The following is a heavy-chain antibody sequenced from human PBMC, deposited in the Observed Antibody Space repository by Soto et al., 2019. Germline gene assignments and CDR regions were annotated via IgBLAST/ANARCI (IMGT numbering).Heavy chain of an antibody. J-gene: IGHJ6*02. CDR3: AHSQRLGGGNYFEKGLDV. Sequence: QITLKESGPTLVKPTQTLTLTCTFSGFSLSTYGVGINWIRQPPGKALEWLALIYWDDEKRYSPSLKSRFTITKDTSRNQVVLTMTNMDPVDTATYYCAHSQRLGGGNYFEKGLDVWGQGTTVTVAS. CDR1: GFSLSTYGVG. D-gene: IGHD3-22*01. V-gene: IGHV2-5*02. CDR2: IYWDDEK.